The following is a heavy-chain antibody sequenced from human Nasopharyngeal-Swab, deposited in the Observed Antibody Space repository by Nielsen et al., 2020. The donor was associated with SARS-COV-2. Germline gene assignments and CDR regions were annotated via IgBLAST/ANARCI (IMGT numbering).Heavy chain of an antibody. V-gene: IGHV4-34*01. CDR1: GGSFSGYY. Sequence: SETLSLTCAVYGGSFSGYYWSWIRQPPGKGLEWIGEINHSGSTNYNPSLKSRVTISVDTSKNQFSLKLSSVTAADTAVYYCARIRCSSTSCYSRTGNYYYYYGMDVWGQGTTVTVSS. D-gene: IGHD2-2*01. J-gene: IGHJ6*02. CDR3: ARIRCSSTSCYSRTGNYYYYYGMDV. CDR2: INHSGST.